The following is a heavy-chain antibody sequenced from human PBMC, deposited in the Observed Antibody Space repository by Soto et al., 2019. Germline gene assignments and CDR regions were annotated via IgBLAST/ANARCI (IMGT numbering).Heavy chain of an antibody. D-gene: IGHD1-26*01. CDR1: GFTFSSYA. CDR2: ISYDGSNK. J-gene: IGHJ6*02. CDR3: AQTRGYYGYYYGMDV. V-gene: IGHV3-30-3*01. Sequence: WSLRLSCAASGFTFSSYAMHWVRQAPGKGLEWVAVISYDGSNKYYADSVKGRFTISRDNSKNTLYLQMNSLRAEDTAVYYCAQTRGYYGYYYGMDVWGQGTTVTVSS.